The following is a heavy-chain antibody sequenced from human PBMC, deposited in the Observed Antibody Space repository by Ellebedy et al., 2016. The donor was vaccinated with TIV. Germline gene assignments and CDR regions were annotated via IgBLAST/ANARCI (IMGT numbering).Heavy chain of an antibody. Sequence: AASVKVSCKTSGYTFTDYYMHWVRQAPGQGLEWLGIINPTAGSTSSAQKFQGRVTMTSDTSTRTVYMELSSLRSEDTAVYYCARAPSVDPHMDVWGQGTTVTVSS. D-gene: IGHD6-19*01. V-gene: IGHV1-46*01. CDR2: INPTAGST. CDR3: ARAPSVDPHMDV. CDR1: GYTFTDYY. J-gene: IGHJ6*02.